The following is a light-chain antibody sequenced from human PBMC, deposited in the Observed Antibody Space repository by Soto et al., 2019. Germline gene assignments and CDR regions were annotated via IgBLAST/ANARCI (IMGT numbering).Light chain of an antibody. V-gene: IGLV2-14*03. J-gene: IGLJ3*02. Sequence: QSVLTQPASVSGSPGQSITISCTGTSSDVGGYDHGSWYQQHPGKAPKLIIYDVTVRPSGISPRFSGSKSDNTASLAVSGLQPEDEADYYCSSYTNKDTLLFGGGTKLTVL. CDR1: SSDVGGYDH. CDR2: DVT. CDR3: SSYTNKDTLL.